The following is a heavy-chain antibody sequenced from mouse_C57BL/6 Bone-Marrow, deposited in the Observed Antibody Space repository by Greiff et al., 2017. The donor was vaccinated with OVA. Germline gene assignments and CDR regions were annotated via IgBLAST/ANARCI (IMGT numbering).Heavy chain of an antibody. CDR1: EYEFPSHD. V-gene: IGHV5-2*01. CDR3: ATTIVTPLDY. Sequence: DVKLVESGGGLVQPGESLKLSCEFNEYEFPSHDMSWVRKTPEKRLELVAAINSDGGSTYYPDTMERRFIISRDNTKKTLYLQMSRLRSEDTALYYCATTIVTPLDYWGQGTTLTVSS. CDR2: INSDGGST. J-gene: IGHJ2*01. D-gene: IGHD2-5*01.